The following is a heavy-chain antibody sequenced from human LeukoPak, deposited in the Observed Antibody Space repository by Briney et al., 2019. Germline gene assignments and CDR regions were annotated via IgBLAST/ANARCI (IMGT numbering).Heavy chain of an antibody. J-gene: IGHJ4*02. CDR1: GGSISSGGYY. CDR2: IYYSGST. CDR3: ARKLNQRGYSGYDGGHFDY. D-gene: IGHD5-12*01. Sequence: SETLSLTCTVSGGSISSGGYYWSWIRQHPGKGLEWIGYIYYSGSTYYNPSLKSRVTISVDTSKNQFSLKLSSVTAADTAVYYCARKLNQRGYSGYDGGHFDYWGQGTLVTVSS. V-gene: IGHV4-31*03.